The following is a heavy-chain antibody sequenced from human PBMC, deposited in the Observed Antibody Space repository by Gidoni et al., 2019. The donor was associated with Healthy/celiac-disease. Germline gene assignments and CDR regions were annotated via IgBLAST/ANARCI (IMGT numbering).Heavy chain of an antibody. J-gene: IGHJ5*02. CDR2: IIPIVGTA. V-gene: IGHV1-69*01. Sequence: VQLVQSGAEVKKPGSTVQVSCKGSGGTFSSYAISWVRQAPGQGLEWMGGIIPIVGTANDAQKFQGRVTITADESTSTAYMELSSLRSEDTAVYYCARNYDSSGSWGQGTLVTVSS. CDR1: GGTFSSYA. D-gene: IGHD3-22*01. CDR3: ARNYDSSGS.